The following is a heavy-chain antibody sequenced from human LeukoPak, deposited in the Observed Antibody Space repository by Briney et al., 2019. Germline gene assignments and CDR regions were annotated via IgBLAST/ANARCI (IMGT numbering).Heavy chain of an antibody. Sequence: GGSLRLSCAASGFVFSNYWMSWVRQAPGRGLEWVANIKPDGTEKYYVDSVKGRFTISRDNAKNSLYLQMNSLRAEDTALYYCAKEGDAFDYWGQGTLVTVSS. D-gene: IGHD3-16*01. CDR2: IKPDGTEK. CDR3: AKEGDAFDY. V-gene: IGHV3-7*03. J-gene: IGHJ4*02. CDR1: GFVFSNYW.